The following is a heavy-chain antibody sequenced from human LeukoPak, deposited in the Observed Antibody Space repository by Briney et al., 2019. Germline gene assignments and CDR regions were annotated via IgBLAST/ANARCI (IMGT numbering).Heavy chain of an antibody. CDR2: ISYDGSNK. J-gene: IGHJ4*02. CDR3: ARVSVGDY. CDR1: GFTFSSYA. D-gene: IGHD1-26*01. V-gene: IGHV3-30-3*01. Sequence: PGGSLRLSCAASGFTFSSYAMHWVRQAPGKVLEWVAVISYDGSNKYYADSVKGRFTISRDNSKNTLYLQMNSLRAEDTAVYYCARVSVGDYWGQGTLVTVSS.